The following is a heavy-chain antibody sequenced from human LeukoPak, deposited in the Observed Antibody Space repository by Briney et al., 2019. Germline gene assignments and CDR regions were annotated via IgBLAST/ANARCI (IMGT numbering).Heavy chain of an antibody. CDR3: ARTGPGSNWFDP. Sequence: GASVKVSCKASGYTFTSNDINWVRQATGQGLEWMGWMDPNSGNTGYAQKFQGRVTITRDTSASTAYMELSSLRSEDTAVYYCARTGPGSNWFDPWGQGTLVTVSS. D-gene: IGHD3-10*01. CDR1: GYTFTSND. V-gene: IGHV1-8*01. J-gene: IGHJ5*02. CDR2: MDPNSGNT.